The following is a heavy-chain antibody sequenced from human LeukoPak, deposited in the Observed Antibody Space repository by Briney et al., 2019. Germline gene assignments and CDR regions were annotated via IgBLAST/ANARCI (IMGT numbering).Heavy chain of an antibody. D-gene: IGHD2-21*02. CDR3: ASAFNMVTDASDI. J-gene: IGHJ3*02. CDR2: INYIGSS. Sequence: SETLSLTCTVSGGSFSSYYWSWFRQPPGKELEWVANINYIGSSNSNPSLESRVTLSIDTSKNQFSLKLSSVTAADTAVYYCASAFNMVTDASDIWGQGTRVTVSS. CDR1: GGSFSSYY. V-gene: IGHV4-59*01.